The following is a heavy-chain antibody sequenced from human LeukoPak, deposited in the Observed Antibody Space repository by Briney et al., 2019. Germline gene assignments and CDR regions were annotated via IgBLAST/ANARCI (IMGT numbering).Heavy chain of an antibody. D-gene: IGHD5-18*01. CDR3: ARPNASGYSYGYDY. CDR1: GGTFSSYA. CDR2: IIPIFGTA. Sequence: SVKVSCKASGGTFSSYAISWVRQAPGQGLEWMGGIIPIFGTANYAQRFQGRVTITTDESTSTAYMELSSLRSEDTAVYYCARPNASGYSYGYDYWGQGTLVTVSS. J-gene: IGHJ4*02. V-gene: IGHV1-69*05.